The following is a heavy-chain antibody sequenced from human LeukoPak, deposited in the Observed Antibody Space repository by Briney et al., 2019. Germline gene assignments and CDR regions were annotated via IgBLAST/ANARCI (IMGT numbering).Heavy chain of an antibody. V-gene: IGHV4-34*01. CDR3: ARGRITMVRGPYYFDY. Sequence: SETLSLTCAVYGGSFSGYYWSWIRQPPGKGLEWIGEINHSGSTNYNPSLKSRVTISVDTSKNQFSLKLSSVTAADTAVYYCARGRITMVRGPYYFDYWVQGTLVTVSS. D-gene: IGHD3-10*01. J-gene: IGHJ4*02. CDR2: INHSGST. CDR1: GGSFSGYY.